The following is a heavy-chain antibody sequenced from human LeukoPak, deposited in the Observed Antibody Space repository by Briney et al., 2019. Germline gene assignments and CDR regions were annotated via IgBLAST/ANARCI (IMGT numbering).Heavy chain of an antibody. CDR1: GGSFSGYY. CDR2: INHSGST. J-gene: IGHJ4*02. CDR3: ARVGYGGAKIDY. D-gene: IGHD5-18*01. V-gene: IGHV4-34*01. Sequence: SETLSLTCAVYGGSFSGYYWSWIRQPPGKGLEWIGEINHSGSTNYNPSLKSRVTTSVDTSKNQFSLKLSSVTAADTAVYYCARVGYGGAKIDYWGQGTLVTVSS.